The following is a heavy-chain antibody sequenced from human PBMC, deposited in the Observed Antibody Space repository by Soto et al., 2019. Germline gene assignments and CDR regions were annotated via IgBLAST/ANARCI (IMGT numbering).Heavy chain of an antibody. CDR2: IYHSGSA. CDR3: TRGTTFGSGRKSYYFDS. J-gene: IGHJ4*02. D-gene: IGHD3-10*01. Sequence: QVQLQESGPGLVKPSVTLSLSCSVSSASISSDCWWSWVRQPPGKGLEWIGEIYHSGSANYDSSLNSRVTMSVDKSTNQFSLRLDSVTAADTAMYYCTRGTTFGSGRKSYYFDSWGQGTLVTVSS. CDR1: SASISSDCW. V-gene: IGHV4-4*02.